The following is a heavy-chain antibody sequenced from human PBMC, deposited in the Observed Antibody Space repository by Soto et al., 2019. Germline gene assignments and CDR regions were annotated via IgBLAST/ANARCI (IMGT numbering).Heavy chain of an antibody. D-gene: IGHD2-8*01. CDR3: ALTECIVHADGMDV. CDR1: GYTFTSYG. Sequence: ASVKVSCKASGYTFTSYGISWVRQAPGQGLEWMGWIRAYNGNTNYAQKLQGRVTMTTDTSTSTAYMELRSLRSDDTAVYYCALTECIVHADGMDVWGQGTTGTVSS. V-gene: IGHV1-18*01. J-gene: IGHJ6*02. CDR2: IRAYNGNT.